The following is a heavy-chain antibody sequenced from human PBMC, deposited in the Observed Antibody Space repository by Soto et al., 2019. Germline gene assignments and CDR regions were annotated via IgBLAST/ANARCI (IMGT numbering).Heavy chain of an antibody. J-gene: IGHJ4*02. CDR1: GYTFTSYG. CDR3: ARVHDYYDSSGYYYVMGDY. V-gene: IGHV1-18*04. Sequence: ASVKVSCKAAGYTFTSYGISWVRQAPGQGLEWMGWISAYNGNTNYAQKLQGRVTMTTDTSTSTAYMELRSLRSDDTAVYYRARVHDYYDSSGYYYVMGDYWGQGTLVTVSS. CDR2: ISAYNGNT. D-gene: IGHD3-22*01.